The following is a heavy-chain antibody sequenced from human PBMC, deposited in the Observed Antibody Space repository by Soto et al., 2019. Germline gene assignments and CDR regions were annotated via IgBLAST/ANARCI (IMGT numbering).Heavy chain of an antibody. V-gene: IGHV3-30*03. J-gene: IGHJ4*02. CDR2: ISYDGSNK. Sequence: QVQLVESGGGVVQPGRSLRLSCAASGFPFSSYGMHWVRQAPGKGLEWVAHISYDGSNKHYTDSVKGRFTISRDNSKNMLYLKMSSLRAADTAVYYCAGGQYYFDYCGQGTRVSVSS. CDR3: AGGQYYFDY. CDR1: GFPFSSYG. D-gene: IGHD2-15*01.